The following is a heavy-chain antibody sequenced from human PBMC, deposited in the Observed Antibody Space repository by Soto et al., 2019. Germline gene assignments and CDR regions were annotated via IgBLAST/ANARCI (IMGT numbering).Heavy chain of an antibody. Sequence: GESRKISCKGSGYSFTSYWIGWVRQMPGKGLEWMGIIYPGDSDTRYSPSFQGQVTISADKSISTAYLQWSSLKASDTAMYYCASGISSSLADYYSCGMDVWGQGTTVTVS. CDR3: ASGISSSLADYYSCGMDV. D-gene: IGHD6-6*01. V-gene: IGHV5-51*01. J-gene: IGHJ6*02. CDR1: GYSFTSYW. CDR2: IYPGDSDT.